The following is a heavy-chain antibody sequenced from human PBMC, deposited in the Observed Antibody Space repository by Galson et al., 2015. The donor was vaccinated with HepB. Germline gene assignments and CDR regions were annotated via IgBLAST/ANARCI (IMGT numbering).Heavy chain of an antibody. D-gene: IGHD4-11*01. CDR2: IDWDDDK. Sequence: PALVKPTQTLTLTCTFSGFSLTTSGMCVSWIRQPPGKALEWLGRIDWDDDKYYNTALKTRLTISKDTSKNQVVLTMTNMDPVDSAAYYCARLRLQGELDYWGQGTPVTVSS. CDR3: ARLRLQGELDY. V-gene: IGHV2-70*11. CDR1: GFSLTTSGMC. J-gene: IGHJ4*02.